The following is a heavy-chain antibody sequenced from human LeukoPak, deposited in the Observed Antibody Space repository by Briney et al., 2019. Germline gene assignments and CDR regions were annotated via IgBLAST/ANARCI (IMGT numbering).Heavy chain of an antibody. V-gene: IGHV3-30*04. J-gene: IGHJ4*02. CDR3: ARDSLVGTTPYFDY. D-gene: IGHD1-26*01. CDR2: ISYDGRRK. CDR1: GFTFNNYA. Sequence: PGGSLRLSCAASGFTFNNYAMNWVRQTPGKGLEWVSVISYDGRRKYYADSVKGRFTISRDNSKNTLYLEVNSLRPEDTAMYYCARDSLVGTTPYFDYWGQGTLVTVSS.